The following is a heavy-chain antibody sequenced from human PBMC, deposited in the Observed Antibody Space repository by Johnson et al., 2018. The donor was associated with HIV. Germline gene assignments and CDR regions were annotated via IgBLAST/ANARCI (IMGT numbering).Heavy chain of an antibody. D-gene: IGHD1-1*01. CDR2: IGTAGDT. V-gene: IGHV3-13*01. J-gene: IGHJ3*02. Sequence: VQLVESGGGLVKPGGSLRLSCAASGFTFSNAWMSWVRQAPGKGLEWVSAIGTAGDTYYPGSVKGRFTISRENAKNSLYLQMNSLRAGDTAVYYCARESPGYAFDIWGQGTMVTVSS. CDR1: GFTFSNAW. CDR3: ARESPGYAFDI.